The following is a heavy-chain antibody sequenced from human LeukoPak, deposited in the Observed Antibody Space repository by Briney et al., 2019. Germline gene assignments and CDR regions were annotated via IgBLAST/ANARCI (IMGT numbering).Heavy chain of an antibody. CDR3: AKGPGIAVAGTEYFQH. V-gene: IGHV3-23*01. J-gene: IGHJ1*01. CDR1: GFTFSSYA. Sequence: GGSLRLSCAASGFTFSSYAMSWVRQAAGKGLEWVSAISGSGGSTYYADSVKGRFTISRDNSKNTLYLQMNSLRAEDTAVYYCAKGPGIAVAGTEYFQHWGQGTLVTVSS. CDR2: ISGSGGST. D-gene: IGHD6-19*01.